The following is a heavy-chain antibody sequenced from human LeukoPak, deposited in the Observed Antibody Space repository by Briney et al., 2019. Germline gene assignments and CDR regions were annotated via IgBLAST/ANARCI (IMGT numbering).Heavy chain of an antibody. D-gene: IGHD6-13*01. CDR3: ARDRIAAAGHYYYYYMDV. CDR2: IIPIFGTA. V-gene: IGHV1-69*06. CDR1: GGTFSSYA. J-gene: IGHJ6*03. Sequence: ASVKVSCKASGGTFSSYAISWVRQAPGQGLEWMGGIIPIFGTANYAQKFQGRVTITADKSTSTAYMELSSLRSEDTAVYYCARDRIAAAGHYYYYYMDVWGKGTMVTVSS.